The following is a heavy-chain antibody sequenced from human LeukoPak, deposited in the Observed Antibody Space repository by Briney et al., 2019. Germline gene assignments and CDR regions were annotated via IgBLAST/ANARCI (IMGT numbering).Heavy chain of an antibody. Sequence: GESLKISCKGSGYTFTTYWIGWVRQMPGKGLEWMGIIYPGDSDPRYSPSFQGQVTISADTSISTAYVQWSSLKASDSAMYYCVRHGLGSSWFGFDYWGQGTLVNVSS. J-gene: IGHJ4*02. CDR3: VRHGLGSSWFGFDY. V-gene: IGHV5-51*01. D-gene: IGHD6-13*01. CDR1: GYTFTTYW. CDR2: IYPGDSDP.